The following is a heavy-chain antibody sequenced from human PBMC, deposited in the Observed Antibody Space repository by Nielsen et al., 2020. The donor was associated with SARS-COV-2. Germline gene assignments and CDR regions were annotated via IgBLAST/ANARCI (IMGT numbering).Heavy chain of an antibody. Sequence: SSVKVSCKASGGTFSSYAISWVRQTPGQVLEWMGGIIPILGTANYAQKFQGRVTITADESTSTAYMELSSLRSEDTAVYYCARPLGVNSFKDAFDIWGQGTMVTVSS. CDR1: GGTFSSYA. CDR3: ARPLGVNSFKDAFDI. J-gene: IGHJ3*02. V-gene: IGHV1-69*13. CDR2: IIPILGTA.